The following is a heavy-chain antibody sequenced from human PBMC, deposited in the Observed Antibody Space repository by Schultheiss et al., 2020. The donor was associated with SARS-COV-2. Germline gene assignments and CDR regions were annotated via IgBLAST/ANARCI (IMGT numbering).Heavy chain of an antibody. V-gene: IGHV3-23*01. Sequence: ETLSLMCAVYGGSFSGYDWTWIRQPPGKGLEWVSAISGSGGSTYYADSVKGRFTISRDNSKNTLYLQMGSLRAEDMAVYYCARDLRDTAMVFYYYYYMDVWGKGTTVTVSS. CDR2: ISGSGGST. CDR3: ARDLRDTAMVFYYYYYMDV. D-gene: IGHD5-18*01. J-gene: IGHJ6*03. CDR1: GGSFSGYD.